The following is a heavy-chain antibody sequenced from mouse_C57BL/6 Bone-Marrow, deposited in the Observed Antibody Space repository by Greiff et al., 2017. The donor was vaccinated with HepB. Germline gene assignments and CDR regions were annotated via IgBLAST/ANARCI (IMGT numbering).Heavy chain of an antibody. CDR2: IDPSDSYT. D-gene: IGHD2-4*01. CDR1: GYTFTSYW. CDR3: ASSLPYYDYGYYYAMDY. Sequence: QVQLQQSGAELVMPGASVKLSCKASGYTFTSYWMHWVKQRPGQGLEWIGEIDPSDSYTNYNQKFKGKSTLTVDKSSSTAYMQLSSLTSEDSAVYYCASSLPYYDYGYYYAMDYWGQGTSVTVSS. V-gene: IGHV1-69*01. J-gene: IGHJ4*01.